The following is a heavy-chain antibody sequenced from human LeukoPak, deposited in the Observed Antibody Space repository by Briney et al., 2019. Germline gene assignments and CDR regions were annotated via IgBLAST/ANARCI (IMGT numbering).Heavy chain of an antibody. CDR2: IKQDGSEK. V-gene: IGHV3-7*01. J-gene: IGHJ4*02. CDR3: AKDRCSSTSCYTLGY. D-gene: IGHD2-2*02. Sequence: GGSLRLSCAASGFTFSSYWMSWVRQAPGKGLEWVANIKQDGSEKYYVDSVKGRFTISRDNAKNSLYLQMNSLRAEDTAVYYCAKDRCSSTSCYTLGYWGQGTLVTVSS. CDR1: GFTFSSYW.